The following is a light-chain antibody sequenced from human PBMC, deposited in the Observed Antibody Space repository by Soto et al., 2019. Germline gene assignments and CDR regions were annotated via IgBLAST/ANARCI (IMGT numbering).Light chain of an antibody. CDR2: EVT. CDR1: TSDIGTYDY. V-gene: IGLV2-14*01. CDR3: SSYTRDSALV. J-gene: IGLJ1*01. Sequence: QSVLTQPASVSASPGQSIIISCTGGTSDIGTYDYVSWYRQPPGKAPQLMIYEVTNRPSGVSDRFSGSKSGSTAPLTISRLQAEDEAIYYCSSYTRDSALVFGPGTKVTVL.